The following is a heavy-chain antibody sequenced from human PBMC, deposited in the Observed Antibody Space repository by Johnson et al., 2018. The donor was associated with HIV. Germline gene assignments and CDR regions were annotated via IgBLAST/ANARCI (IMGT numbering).Heavy chain of an antibody. CDR2: ISGSGGRT. CDR1: GFTFNRYA. Sequence: VQLVESGGGLVQAGGSLRLSCSASGFTFNRYAINWVRQAPGKGLEWVSCISGSGGRTYYADSVKGRFTISRDNSKNTMFVQMNSLRAEDTAVYYCAKDQWSSSWTNDAFDIWGQGTMVTVSS. D-gene: IGHD6-13*01. J-gene: IGHJ3*02. V-gene: IGHV3-23*04. CDR3: AKDQWSSSWTNDAFDI.